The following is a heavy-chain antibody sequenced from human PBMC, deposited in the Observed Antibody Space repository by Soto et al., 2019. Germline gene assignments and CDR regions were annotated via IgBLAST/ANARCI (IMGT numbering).Heavy chain of an antibody. D-gene: IGHD5-18*01. CDR1: GGTFSSYA. CDR2: IIPIFGTA. CDR3: ARVYPGYSYGIDY. V-gene: IGHV1-69*13. J-gene: IGHJ4*02. Sequence: SVKVSCKASGGTFSSYAISWVRQAPGQGLEWMGGIIPIFGTANYAQKFQGRVTITADESTSTAYMELSSLRSEDTAVYYCARVYPGYSYGIDYWGQGTLVTVSS.